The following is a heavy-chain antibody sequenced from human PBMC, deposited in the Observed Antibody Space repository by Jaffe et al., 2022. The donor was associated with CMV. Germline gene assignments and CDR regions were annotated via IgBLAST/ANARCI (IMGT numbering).Heavy chain of an antibody. CDR2: ISSSSSYT. V-gene: IGHV3-11*06. CDR3: ARDGRELSYWYFDL. Sequence: QVQLVESGGGLVKPGGSLRLSCAASGFTFSDYYMSWIRQAPGKGLEWVSYISSSSSYTNYADSVKGRFTISRDNAKNSLYLQMNSLRAEDTAVYYCARDGRELSYWYFDLWGRGTLVTVSS. J-gene: IGHJ2*01. CDR1: GFTFSDYY. D-gene: IGHD1-26*01.